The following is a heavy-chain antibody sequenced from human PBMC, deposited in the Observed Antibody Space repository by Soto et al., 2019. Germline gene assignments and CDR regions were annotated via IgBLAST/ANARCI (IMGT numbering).Heavy chain of an antibody. V-gene: IGHV1-69*01. CDR3: ARDSPGGGYYYGMDV. Sequence: QGQLEQSGAEVRKPGSSVKVSCKASGGSFSSYAISWVRQAPGQGLEWMGGIVPVLGSSHSAQKFQGRVTFSTDDSTTTASMELSSLRSEDTAVYYCARDSPGGGYYYGMDVWGQGTTVTVSS. CDR1: GGSFSSYA. CDR2: IVPVLGSS. D-gene: IGHD3-16*01. J-gene: IGHJ6*02.